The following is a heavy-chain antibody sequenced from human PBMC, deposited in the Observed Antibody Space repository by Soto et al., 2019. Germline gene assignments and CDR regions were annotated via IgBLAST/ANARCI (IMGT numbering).Heavy chain of an antibody. Sequence: PSETLSLTCTVSGGSISSYYWSWIRQPPGKGLEWIGYIYYSGSTNYNPSLKSRVTISVDTSKNQFSLKLSSATAADTAVYYCARRYGSCFDYWGQGQWSPSPQ. D-gene: IGHD5-18*01. CDR2: IYYSGST. J-gene: IGHJ4*02. V-gene: IGHV4-59*08. CDR3: ARRYGSCFDY. CDR1: GGSISSYY.